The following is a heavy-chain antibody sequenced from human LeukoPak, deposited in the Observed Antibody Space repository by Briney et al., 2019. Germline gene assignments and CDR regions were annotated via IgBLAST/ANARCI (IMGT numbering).Heavy chain of an antibody. D-gene: IGHD5-18*01. CDR3: ARGITAMASYYYYYYMDV. CDR2: INPNSGGK. V-gene: IGHV1-2*02. J-gene: IGHJ6*03. Sequence: ASVKVSCKASGYTFTGYYMHWVRQAPGQGLEWMGWINPNSGGKNYAQKFQGRVTMTRDTSISTAYMELSRLRSDDTAVYYCARGITAMASYYYYYYMDVWGEGTTVTVSS. CDR1: GYTFTGYY.